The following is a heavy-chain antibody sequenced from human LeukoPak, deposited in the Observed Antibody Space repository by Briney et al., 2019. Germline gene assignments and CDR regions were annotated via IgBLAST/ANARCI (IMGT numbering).Heavy chain of an antibody. CDR1: GGSFSGYY. D-gene: IGHD6-19*01. V-gene: IGHV4-34*01. CDR2: INHSGST. Sequence: SETLSLTCAVYGGSFSGYYWSWIRQPPGKGLEWIGEINHSGSTNYNPSLKSRVTISVDTSKNQISLKLSSVTAADTAVYFCARYRSSALDYWGQGALVTVSS. J-gene: IGHJ4*02. CDR3: ARYRSSALDY.